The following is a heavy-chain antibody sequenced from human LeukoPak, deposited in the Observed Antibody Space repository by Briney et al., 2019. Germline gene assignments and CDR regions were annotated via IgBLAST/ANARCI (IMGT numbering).Heavy chain of an antibody. D-gene: IGHD4-23*01. CDR1: GGSINNHY. V-gene: IGHV4-59*11. Sequence: SETLSLTCIVSGGSINNHYWTWIRQTPGKGLEWIGDIHYTGTTKYNPSLKSRVTISIDTSKNQFSLELSSVTAADTAVYYCARELRWGNSIDYWGQGTLVTVSS. CDR2: IHYTGTT. CDR3: ARELRWGNSIDY. J-gene: IGHJ4*02.